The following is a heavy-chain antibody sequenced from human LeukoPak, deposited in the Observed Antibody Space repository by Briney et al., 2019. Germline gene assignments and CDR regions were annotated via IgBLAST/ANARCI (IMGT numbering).Heavy chain of an antibody. CDR3: ARETKFGELAY. Sequence: ASVKVPCKASGYTFTSYAMHWVRQAPGQRLEWMGWINAGNGNTKYSQKFQGRVTITRDTSASTAYMELRSLRSEDTAVYYCARETKFGELAYWGQGTLVTVSS. CDR1: GYTFTSYA. J-gene: IGHJ4*02. D-gene: IGHD3-10*01. V-gene: IGHV1-3*01. CDR2: INAGNGNT.